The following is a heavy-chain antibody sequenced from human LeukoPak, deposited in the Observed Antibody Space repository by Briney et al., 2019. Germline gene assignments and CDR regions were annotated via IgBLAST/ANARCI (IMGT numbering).Heavy chain of an antibody. V-gene: IGHV1-18*01. J-gene: IGHJ4*02. D-gene: IGHD3-10*01. CDR1: GYTFSNYG. Sequence: ASVKVSCKASGYTFSNYGISWVRQAPGQGLEWMGWISAYSSDTSYAHKLQDRVTITTGTSTSTAYMELRSLRSDDTAVYYCARDWYYYGSGTPFFFDYWGRGSLVTVSS. CDR3: ARDWYYYGSGTPFFFDY. CDR2: ISAYSSDT.